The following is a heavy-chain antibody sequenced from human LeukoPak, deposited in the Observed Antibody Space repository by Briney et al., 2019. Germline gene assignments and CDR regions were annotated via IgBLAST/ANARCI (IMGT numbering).Heavy chain of an antibody. V-gene: IGHV4-38-2*02. Sequence: SETLSLTCTVSGYSISSGYYWGWIRQPPGKGLKWIGSIYYSGSTYYNPSLKSRVTISVDTSKNQFSLKLSSVTAADTAVYYCARSRIVVVPTYFDIWGQGTMVTVSS. CDR3: ARSRIVVVPTYFDI. CDR1: GYSISSGYY. D-gene: IGHD2-2*01. J-gene: IGHJ3*02. CDR2: IYYSGST.